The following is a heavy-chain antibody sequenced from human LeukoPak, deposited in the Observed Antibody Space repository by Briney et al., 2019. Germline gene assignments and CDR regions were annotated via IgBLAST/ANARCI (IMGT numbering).Heavy chain of an antibody. D-gene: IGHD2-2*01. V-gene: IGHV3-30-3*01. CDR1: GFTFSSYA. CDR2: ISYDGSNK. Sequence: PGGSLRLSCAASGFTFSSYAMHWVRQAPGKGLEWVAVISYDGSNKYYADSVKGRFTISRDNSKNTLYLQMNSLRAEDTAVYYCTRVRVVVPSAFDYCDFWGQGTLVTVSS. J-gene: IGHJ4*02. CDR3: TRVRVVVPSAFDYCDF.